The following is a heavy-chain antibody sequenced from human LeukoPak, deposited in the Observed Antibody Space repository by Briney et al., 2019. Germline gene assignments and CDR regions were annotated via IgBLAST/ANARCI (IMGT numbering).Heavy chain of an antibody. V-gene: IGHV3-48*03. J-gene: IGHJ6*03. CDR1: GFTFSSYE. Sequence: GGSLRLSCAASGFTFSSYEMNWVRQAPGKGLEWVSYISSSGSTIYYADSVKGRFTISRDNAKNSLSLQMNSLRAEDTAVYYCARERDGYTHYYYYMDVWGKGTTVTISS. CDR2: ISSSGSTI. D-gene: IGHD5-24*01. CDR3: ARERDGYTHYYYYMDV.